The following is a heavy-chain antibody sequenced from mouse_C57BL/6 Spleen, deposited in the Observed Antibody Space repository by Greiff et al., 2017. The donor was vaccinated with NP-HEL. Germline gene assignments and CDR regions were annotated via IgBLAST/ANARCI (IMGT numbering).Heavy chain of an antibody. V-gene: IGHV7-3*01. CDR1: GFTFTDYY. J-gene: IGHJ2*01. CDR3: ARYGDGYFDY. CDR2: IRNKANGYTT. Sequence: EVKLMESGGGLVQPGGSLSLSCAASGFTFTDYYMSWVRQPPGKALEWLGFIRNKANGYTTEYSASVKGRFTISRDNSQSILYLQMNALRAEDSATYDCARYGDGYFDYWGQGTTLTVSS.